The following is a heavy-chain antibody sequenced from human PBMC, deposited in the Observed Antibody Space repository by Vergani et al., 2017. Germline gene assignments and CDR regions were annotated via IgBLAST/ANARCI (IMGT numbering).Heavy chain of an antibody. J-gene: IGHJ4*02. Sequence: EVQLVESGGGLVKPGGSLRLSCAASGFNFNNYVITWIRQAPGRGLEWVSGISVSGRSIYYADSVKGRFTISRDNSKNTLSLQMNSLRAADTAVYYCAGPQGTSAYYYGGFDYWGQGILVTVSS. D-gene: IGHD3-22*01. CDR1: GFNFNNYV. CDR2: ISVSGRSI. CDR3: AGPQGTSAYYYGGFDY. V-gene: IGHV3-23*04.